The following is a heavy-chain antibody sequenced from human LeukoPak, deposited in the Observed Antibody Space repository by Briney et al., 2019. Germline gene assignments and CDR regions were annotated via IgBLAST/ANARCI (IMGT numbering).Heavy chain of an antibody. CDR1: GYTFISFG. Sequence: ASVKVSCKASGYTFISFGISWVRQPPGQGLEGMAWISAYNGNTNYAQKLQGRVTMTTDTSTSIAYMELRSLRSDDTAVYYCARLVAGKFGVFDYWGQGTPVTVSS. V-gene: IGHV1-18*01. CDR2: ISAYNGNT. D-gene: IGHD6-19*01. J-gene: IGHJ4*02. CDR3: ARLVAGKFGVFDY.